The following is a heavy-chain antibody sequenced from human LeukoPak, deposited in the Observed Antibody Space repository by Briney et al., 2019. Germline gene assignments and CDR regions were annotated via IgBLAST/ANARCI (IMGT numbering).Heavy chain of an antibody. CDR2: IYYSGST. D-gene: IGHD6-19*01. J-gene: IGHJ6*03. CDR1: GGSISSGGYS. V-gene: IGHV4-30-4*07. CDR3: ARGIAVAGKVNYYYYMDV. Sequence: SETLSLTCAVSGGSISSGGYSWSWIRQPPGKGLEWIGYIYYSGSTYYNPSLKSRVTISVDTSKSQFSLKLSSVTAADTAVYYCARGIAVAGKVNYYYYMDVWGKGTTVTVSS.